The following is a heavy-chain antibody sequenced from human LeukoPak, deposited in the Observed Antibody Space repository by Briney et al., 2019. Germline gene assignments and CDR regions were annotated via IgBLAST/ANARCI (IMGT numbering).Heavy chain of an antibody. CDR2: IGIDSGNT. Sequence: GGSLRLSCTASGFPFIEYSMNWVRQVPGKGLEWISYIGIDSGNTKYADSVGGRFTISADKAKNSLYLQMNSLRVEDTAVYYCARDHNYALDNWGQGTLVSVAS. V-gene: IGHV3-48*01. CDR3: ARDHNYALDN. D-gene: IGHD1-1*01. CDR1: GFPFIEYS. J-gene: IGHJ4*02.